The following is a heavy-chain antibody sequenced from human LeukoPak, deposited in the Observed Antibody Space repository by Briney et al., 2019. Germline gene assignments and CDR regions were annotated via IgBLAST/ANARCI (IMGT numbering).Heavy chain of an antibody. CDR2: INSSGGST. CDR3: AREAAAEFDY. V-gene: IGHV1-46*01. Sequence: ASVKVSCKASGYTFTNFYMDWVRQAPGQGLEWMGRINSSGGSTSYAQKFQGRVTMTRDMSTSTVYMELSSLRSEDTAVYYCAREAAAEFDYWGQGTLVTVSS. D-gene: IGHD6-25*01. J-gene: IGHJ4*02. CDR1: GYTFTNFY.